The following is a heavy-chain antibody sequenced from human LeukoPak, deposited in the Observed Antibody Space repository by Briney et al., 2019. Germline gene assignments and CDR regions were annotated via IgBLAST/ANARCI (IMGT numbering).Heavy chain of an antibody. V-gene: IGHV1-69*05. CDR1: GGTFSSYA. CDR2: IIPIFGTA. CDR3: ARGPSYGGYFDY. J-gene: IGHJ4*02. Sequence: VASVKVSCKASGGTFSSYAISWVRQAPGQGLEWMGGIIPIFGTANYAQKFQGRVTITTDESTSTAYMELSSLRSEDTAVYYCARGPSYGGYFDYWGQGTLVTVSS. D-gene: IGHD5-18*01.